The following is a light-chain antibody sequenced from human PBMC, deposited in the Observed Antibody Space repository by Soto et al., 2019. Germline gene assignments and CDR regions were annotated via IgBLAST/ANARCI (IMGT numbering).Light chain of an antibody. Sequence: ETVLSQSPGTLSLSPGERATLSCRASQSISSSYLAWYQQKPGQPPRLLIYGASSRATGIPDRFSGSGSGTDFTLTISRLEPEDFAVYYCQQYGTLWITFGQGTRLEIK. CDR3: QQYGTLWIT. J-gene: IGKJ5*01. CDR1: QSISSSY. V-gene: IGKV3-20*01. CDR2: GAS.